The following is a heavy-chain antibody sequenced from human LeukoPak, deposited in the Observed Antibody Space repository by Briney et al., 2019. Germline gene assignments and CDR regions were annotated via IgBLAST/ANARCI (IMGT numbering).Heavy chain of an antibody. V-gene: IGHV5-51*01. D-gene: IGHD6-13*01. J-gene: IGHJ3*02. CDR2: IYPGDSDT. Sequence: GESLKISCKGSGYIFTKYWIGWVRQMPGKGLEWMGIIYPGDSDTRYSPSFQGQVTISADKSISTAYLQWSGLKASDTAIYYCVRPRVAAAGSVAFDIWGQGTEVTVSS. CDR3: VRPRVAAAGSVAFDI. CDR1: GYIFTKYW.